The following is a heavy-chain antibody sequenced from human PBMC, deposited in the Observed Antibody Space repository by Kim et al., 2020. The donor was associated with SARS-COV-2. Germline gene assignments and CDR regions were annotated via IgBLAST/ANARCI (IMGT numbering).Heavy chain of an antibody. Sequence: GGSLRLSCAASGFTFSTYGMHWVRQAPGKGLEWVAVISYDGSKKYYADSVKGRFTISRDNSKNTLYLQMNSLRAEDTAVYYCAKVGDGGAIKPSDAFDIWGQGTVVTVSS. D-gene: IGHD3-16*01. J-gene: IGHJ3*02. CDR2: ISYDGSKK. CDR3: AKVGDGGAIKPSDAFDI. CDR1: GFTFSTYG. V-gene: IGHV3-30*18.